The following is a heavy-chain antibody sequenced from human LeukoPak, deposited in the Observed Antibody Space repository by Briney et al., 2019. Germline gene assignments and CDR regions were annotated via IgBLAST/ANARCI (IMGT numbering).Heavy chain of an antibody. CDR1: GGSISSYY. CDR2: IYYSGST. CDR3: ARDRYCSGGSCYFNGMDV. J-gene: IGHJ6*02. V-gene: IGHV4-59*01. D-gene: IGHD2-15*01. Sequence: KSSETLSLTCTVSGGSISSYYWSWIRQPPGKGLEWIGYIYYSGSTNYNPSLKSRVTISVDTSKNQFSLKLSSVTAADTAVYYCARDRYCSGGSCYFNGMDVWGQGTTVTVSS.